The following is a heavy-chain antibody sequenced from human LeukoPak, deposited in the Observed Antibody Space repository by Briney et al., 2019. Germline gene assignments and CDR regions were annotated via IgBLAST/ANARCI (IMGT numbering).Heavy chain of an antibody. CDR1: GFTFSSYS. CDR3: AKDRRTRGAWRPHYFDY. Sequence: GSLRLSCAASGFTFSSYSMNWVRQAPGKGLEWVSSIISSSSYIYYADSVKGRFTISRDNAKNSLYLQMNSLRAEDTAVYYCAKDRRTRGAWRPHYFDYWGQGTLVTVSS. CDR2: IISSSSYI. J-gene: IGHJ4*02. V-gene: IGHV3-21*01. D-gene: IGHD1/OR15-1a*01.